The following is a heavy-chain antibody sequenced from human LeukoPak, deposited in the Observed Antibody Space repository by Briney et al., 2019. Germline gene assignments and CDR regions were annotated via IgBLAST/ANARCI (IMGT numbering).Heavy chain of an antibody. CDR2: IYYSGST. CDR1: GGSISSGGYY. Sequence: PSETLSLTCTVSGGSISSGGYYWSWIRQHPGKGLEWIGYIYYSGSTYYNPSLKSRVTISVDTSKNQFSLKLSSVTAADTAVYYCARECSGGSCYARVDYWGQGTLVTVSS. D-gene: IGHD2-15*01. J-gene: IGHJ4*02. V-gene: IGHV4-31*03. CDR3: ARECSGGSCYARVDY.